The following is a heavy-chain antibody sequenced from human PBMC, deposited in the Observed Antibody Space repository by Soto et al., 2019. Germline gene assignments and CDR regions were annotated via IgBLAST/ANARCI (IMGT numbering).Heavy chain of an antibody. Sequence: QVQLQESGPGLVKPSETLSLTCTVSGGSISSYYWSWIRQPPGKGLEWIGYIYYSGSTNYNPSLKRRVTISVDTSKNQFSLKLSSVTAADTAVYYCANNYGNAFDIWGQGTMVTVSS. CDR2: IYYSGST. CDR1: GGSISSYY. D-gene: IGHD3-10*01. J-gene: IGHJ3*02. V-gene: IGHV4-59*01. CDR3: ANNYGNAFDI.